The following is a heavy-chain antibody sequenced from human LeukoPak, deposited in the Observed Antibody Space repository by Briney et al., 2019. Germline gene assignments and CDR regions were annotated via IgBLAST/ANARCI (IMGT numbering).Heavy chain of an antibody. CDR1: GFNVSSFY. CDR3: ARIGYNSGWRFDP. CDR2: MYSGGTT. V-gene: IGHV3-53*01. Sequence: GGSLRLSCAASGFNVSSFYMTWVRQAPGKGLEWVSVMYSGGTTKHADSVNGRFTISRDNSKNILSLQMNSLRAEDTAMYYCARIGYNSGWRFDPGGQGTLVTVS. D-gene: IGHD6-19*01. J-gene: IGHJ5*02.